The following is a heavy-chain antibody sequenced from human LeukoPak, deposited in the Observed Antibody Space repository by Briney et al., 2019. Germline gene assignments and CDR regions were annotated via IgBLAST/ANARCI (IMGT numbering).Heavy chain of an antibody. CDR3: AKDGAQPGYFFDY. Sequence: GEFLRLSCAASGFTFRTYAMSWVRQAPGKGLEWVSVISGSGDTTYYADSVKGRFTVSRDNAKNKVYLYMDSLRPEDTAIYYCAKDGAQPGYFFDYWGQGSLVTVSS. CDR1: GFTFRTYA. V-gene: IGHV3-23*01. CDR2: ISGSGDTT. D-gene: IGHD6-13*01. J-gene: IGHJ4*02.